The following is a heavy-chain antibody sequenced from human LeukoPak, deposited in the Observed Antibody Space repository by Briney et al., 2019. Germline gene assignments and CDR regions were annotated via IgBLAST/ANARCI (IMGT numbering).Heavy chain of an antibody. V-gene: IGHV4-61*02. J-gene: IGHJ3*02. CDR1: GGSISSGSYY. CDR2: IYTSGST. D-gene: IGHD3-3*01. Sequence: SETLSLTCTVSGGSISSGSYYWSWIRQPAGKGLEWIGRIYTSGSTNYNPSLKSRVTISVDTSKNQFSLKLSSVTAADTAVYYCARDPTPPIFGVVIIPGAFDIWGQGTMVTVSS. CDR3: ARDPTPPIFGVVIIPGAFDI.